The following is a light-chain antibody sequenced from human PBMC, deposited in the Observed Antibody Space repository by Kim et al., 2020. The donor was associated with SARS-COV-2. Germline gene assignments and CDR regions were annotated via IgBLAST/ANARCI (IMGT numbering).Light chain of an antibody. CDR2: GKN. V-gene: IGLV3-19*01. CDR3: KSRDSSGKVV. J-gene: IGLJ2*01. CDR1: SLRRYY. Sequence: SSELTQDPAVSAALGQTVRITCQGDSLRRYYASWYQQKPGQAPVLVIYGKNNRPSGIPDRFSGSSSGNTASLTITGAQAEDEADYYCKSRDSSGKVVFGGGTKLTVL.